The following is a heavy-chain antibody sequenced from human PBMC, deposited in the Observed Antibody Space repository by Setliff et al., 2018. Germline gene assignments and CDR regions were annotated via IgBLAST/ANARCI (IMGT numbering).Heavy chain of an antibody. V-gene: IGHV3-48*01. CDR2: ISSSGSTI. CDR3: ARGEDYSSGWHLSYFDY. D-gene: IGHD6-19*01. CDR1: GFTFSSYS. J-gene: IGHJ4*02. Sequence: LRLSCAASGFTFSSYSMNWVRQAPGKGLEWVSFISSSGSTIYYADSVKGRFTISRDNSKNTLYLQMNSLRAEDTAVYYCARGEDYSSGWHLSYFDYWGQGTLVTVSS.